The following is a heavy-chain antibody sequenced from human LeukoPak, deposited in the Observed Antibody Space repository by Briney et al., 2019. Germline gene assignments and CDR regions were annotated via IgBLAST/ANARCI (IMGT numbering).Heavy chain of an antibody. J-gene: IGHJ4*02. D-gene: IGHD5-24*01. CDR3: ARDSRWALFDS. Sequence: GGSLRLSCAASGFTFDDYGMSWVRQAPGKGLEWVSGIGGSGIRVYYADSVKGRFTISRDNSKNPVYLRLSSLTVEDTAVYYCARDSRWALFDSWGQGTLVTVSS. V-gene: IGHV3-23*01. CDR1: GFTFDDYG. CDR2: IGGSGIRV.